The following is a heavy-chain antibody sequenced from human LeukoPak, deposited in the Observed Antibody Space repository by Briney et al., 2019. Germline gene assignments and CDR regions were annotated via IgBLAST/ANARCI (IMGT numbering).Heavy chain of an antibody. J-gene: IGHJ6*03. CDR1: GGSISSHY. D-gene: IGHD6-13*01. CDR2: IYYSGST. CDR3: ARAIAAAGYYYYYMDV. V-gene: IGHV4-59*11. Sequence: PSETLSLTCTVSGGSISSHYWSWIRQPPGKGLEWIGYIYYSGSTNYNPSLKSRVTISVDTSKNQFSLKLSSVTAADTAVYYCARAIAAAGYYYYYMDVWGKGTTVTASS.